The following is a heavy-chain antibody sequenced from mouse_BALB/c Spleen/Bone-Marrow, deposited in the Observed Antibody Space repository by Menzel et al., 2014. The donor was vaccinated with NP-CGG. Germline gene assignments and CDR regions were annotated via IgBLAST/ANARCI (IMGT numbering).Heavy chain of an antibody. CDR2: IYPGNSDT. CDR3: TTLAQTNFDY. D-gene: IGHD3-1*01. Sequence: VQLQQSGTVLARPGAAVKMSCKASGYTFSNYWMHWVKQRPGQGLEWIGTIYPGNSDTTYNQRFKGKAKLTAVTSTSTAYMDLSSLTNEDSAVYYCTTLAQTNFDYWGQGTTLTVSS. CDR1: GYTFSNYW. J-gene: IGHJ2*01. V-gene: IGHV1-5*01.